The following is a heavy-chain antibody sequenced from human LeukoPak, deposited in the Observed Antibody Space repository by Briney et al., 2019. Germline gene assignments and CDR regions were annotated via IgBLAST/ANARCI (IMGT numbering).Heavy chain of an antibody. CDR2: IIPILGIA. CDR3: ARVTGTTSWFDP. D-gene: IGHD1-20*01. CDR1: GYTFTGYY. Sequence: GASVKVSCKASGYTFTGYYMHWVRQAPGQGLEWMGRIIPILGIANYAQKFQGRVTITADKSTSTAYMELSSLRSEDTAVYYCARVTGTTSWFDPWGQGTLVTVSS. J-gene: IGHJ5*02. V-gene: IGHV1-69*04.